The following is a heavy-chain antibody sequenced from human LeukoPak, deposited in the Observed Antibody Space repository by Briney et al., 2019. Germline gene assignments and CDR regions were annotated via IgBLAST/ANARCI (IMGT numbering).Heavy chain of an antibody. D-gene: IGHD6-19*01. V-gene: IGHV3-48*02. CDR2: ISSSSSTI. CDR1: GFTFSSYN. CDR3: ARDLAVAGSFDY. J-gene: IGHJ4*02. Sequence: GSLRLSCAASGFTFSSYNMNWVRQAPGKGLEWVSYISSSSSTIYYADSVEGRFTISRDNAKNSLYLQMNSLRDEDTAVYYCARDLAVAGSFDYWGQGTLVTVSS.